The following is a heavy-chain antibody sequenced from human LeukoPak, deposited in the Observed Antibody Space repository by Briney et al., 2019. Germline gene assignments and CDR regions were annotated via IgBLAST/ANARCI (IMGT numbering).Heavy chain of an antibody. CDR3: ARGPVDTAMPPRCDAFDI. J-gene: IGHJ3*02. CDR2: INSDGSST. CDR1: GFTFSSYW. V-gene: IGHV3-74*01. Sequence: GGSLRLSCAASGFTFSSYWMHWVRQAPGKGLVWVSRINSDGSSTSYADSVKGRFTISRDNAKNTLYLQMNSLRAEDTAVYYCARGPVDTAMPPRCDAFDIWGQGTMVTVSS. D-gene: IGHD5-18*01.